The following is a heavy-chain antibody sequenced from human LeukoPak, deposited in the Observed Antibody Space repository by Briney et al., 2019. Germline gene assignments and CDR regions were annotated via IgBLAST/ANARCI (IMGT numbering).Heavy chain of an antibody. D-gene: IGHD3-22*01. V-gene: IGHV4-34*01. CDR2: INHSGST. Sequence: SETLSLTCAAYGGSFSSYYWSWIRQPPGKGLEWIGEINHSGSTNYNPSLKSRVTISVDTSKNQFSLKLSSVTAADTAVYYCARVFFLDSSEDALDIWGQGTMVTVSS. J-gene: IGHJ3*02. CDR3: ARVFFLDSSEDALDI. CDR1: GGSFSSYY.